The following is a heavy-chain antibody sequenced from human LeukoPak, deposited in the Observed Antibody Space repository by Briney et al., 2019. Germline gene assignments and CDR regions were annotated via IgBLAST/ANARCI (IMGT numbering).Heavy chain of an antibody. CDR3: ASTPYSSGWWGIFDY. D-gene: IGHD6-19*01. V-gene: IGHV4-34*01. Sequence: PSETLSLTCAVYGGSFSGYYWSWIRQPPGKGLEWIGEINHSGSTNYNPSLKSRVTISVDTSKNQFSLKLSSVTAADTAVYYCASTPYSSGWWGIFDYWGQGTLVTVSS. J-gene: IGHJ4*02. CDR2: INHSGST. CDR1: GGSFSGYY.